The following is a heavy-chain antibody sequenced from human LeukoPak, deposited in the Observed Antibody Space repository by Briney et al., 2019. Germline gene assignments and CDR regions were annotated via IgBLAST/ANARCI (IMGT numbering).Heavy chain of an antibody. CDR3: ARHVLSGYLNYWYFDL. Sequence: PSETLSLTCTVSGGSISSSSYYWGWIRQPPGKGLEWIGSIYYSGSTYYNPSLKNRVTISVDTSKNQFSLKLSSVTAADTAVYYCARHVLSGYLNYWYFDLWGRGTLVTVSS. V-gene: IGHV4-39*01. D-gene: IGHD3-3*01. J-gene: IGHJ2*01. CDR1: GGSISSSSYY. CDR2: IYYSGST.